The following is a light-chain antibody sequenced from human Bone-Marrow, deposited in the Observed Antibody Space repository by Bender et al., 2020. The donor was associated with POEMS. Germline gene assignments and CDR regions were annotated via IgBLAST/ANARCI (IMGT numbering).Light chain of an antibody. J-gene: IGLJ1*01. CDR3: CSYVGTSTFDV. Sequence: QSALTQPPSASGSPGQSVTISCTGTSSDVGGYKYVSWYQHHPGKAPQLIIYEVTKRPSGVSNRFSASKSGNTASLTISGLQAEDEADYYCCSYVGTSTFDVFGTGTKVTVL. CDR1: SSDVGGYKY. CDR2: EVT. V-gene: IGLV2-23*02.